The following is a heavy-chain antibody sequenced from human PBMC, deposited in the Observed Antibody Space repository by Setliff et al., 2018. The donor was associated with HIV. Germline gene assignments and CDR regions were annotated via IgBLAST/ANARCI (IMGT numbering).Heavy chain of an antibody. CDR3: HSGYDTEEQSYFDY. J-gene: IGHJ4*02. CDR1: GFTFSSYS. V-gene: IGHV3-30*03. CDR2: ISDDGTNT. Sequence: GGSLRLSCAASGFTFSSYSMNWVRQAPGKGLEWVAVISDDGTNTYYADSVRGRFTISRDNAKNTLYLQMSSLRAEDTGVYYCHSGYDTEEQSYFDYWGQGTLVTVSS. D-gene: IGHD3-3*01.